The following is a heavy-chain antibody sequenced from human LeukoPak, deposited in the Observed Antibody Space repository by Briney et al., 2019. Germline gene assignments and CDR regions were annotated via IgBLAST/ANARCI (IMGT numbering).Heavy chain of an antibody. D-gene: IGHD3-10*01. CDR1: GGTFSSYA. Sequence: SLKLSCKASGGTFSSYAISCVRHYPGQGLEWNSGFIPNIGTRNYAQKLQGRDTITADGSTRPAYIELSSLRSEDTAVYYWAESHYYGSGSMLYYFTYWGQGTLVTVSS. V-gene: IGHV1-69*13. CDR2: FIPNIGTR. CDR3: AESHYYGSGSMLYYFTY. J-gene: IGHJ4*02.